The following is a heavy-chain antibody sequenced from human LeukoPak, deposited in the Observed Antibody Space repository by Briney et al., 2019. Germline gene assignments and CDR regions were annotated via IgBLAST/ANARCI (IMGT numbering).Heavy chain of an antibody. CDR3: AKEPGVAAAGKAYFDY. V-gene: IGHV3-7*01. CDR1: GFTFSSYW. J-gene: IGHJ4*02. Sequence: GGSLGLSCAASGFTFSSYWMSWVRQAPGKGLEWVANIKQDGSEKYYVGSVKGRFTISRDNAKNTLYLQMNSLRAEDTAVYYCAKEPGVAAAGKAYFDYWGQGTLVTVSS. CDR2: IKQDGSEK. D-gene: IGHD6-13*01.